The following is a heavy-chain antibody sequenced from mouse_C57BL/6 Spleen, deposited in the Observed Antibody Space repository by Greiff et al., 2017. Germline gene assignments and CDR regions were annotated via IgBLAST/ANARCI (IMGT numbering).Heavy chain of an antibody. J-gene: IGHJ2*01. CDR2: IYPGGGYT. CDR3: ARRGGSDYFDY. Sequence: VQRVESGAELVRPGTSVKMSCKASGYTFTNYWIGWAKQRPGHGLEWIGDIYPGGGYTNYNEKFKGKATLTADKSSSTAYMQFSSLTSEDSAIYYCARRGGSDYFDYWGQGTTLTVSS. CDR1: GYTFTNYW. V-gene: IGHV1-63*01.